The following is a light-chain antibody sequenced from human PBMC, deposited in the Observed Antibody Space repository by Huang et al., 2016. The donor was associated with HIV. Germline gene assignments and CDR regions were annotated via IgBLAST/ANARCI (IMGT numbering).Light chain of an antibody. CDR2: DAS. V-gene: IGKV3-11*01. CDR1: QSIGSY. J-gene: IGKJ1*01. Sequence: EIVLTQSPATLSLSPGEGATLSCRASQSIGSYLAWYQQRPGQAPRLLIYDASSSATGIPARVSGRGSGTDFTLTISSLEPEDFAVYYCQQRNNWPPWTFGQGTKVELK. CDR3: QQRNNWPPWT.